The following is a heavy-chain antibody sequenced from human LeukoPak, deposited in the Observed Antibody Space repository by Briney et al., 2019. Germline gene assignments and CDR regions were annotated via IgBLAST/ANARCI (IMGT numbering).Heavy chain of an antibody. Sequence: SVKVSCKASGGTFSSYTSSWVRQAPGQGREGMGRIIPILSIANYAQKFQGRVTITADKSTSTAYMELSSLRSQDTAVYYCARMGHSGSPFDYWGQGTLVTVSS. D-gene: IGHD1-26*01. J-gene: IGHJ4*02. V-gene: IGHV1-69*02. CDR1: GGTFSSYT. CDR2: IIPILSIA. CDR3: ARMGHSGSPFDY.